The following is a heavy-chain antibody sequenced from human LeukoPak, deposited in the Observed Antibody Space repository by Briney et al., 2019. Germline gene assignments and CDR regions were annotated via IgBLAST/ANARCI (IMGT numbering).Heavy chain of an antibody. Sequence: GGSLRLSCAASGFTFDEYAMHWVRQAPGKGLEWVSGISWNSGGIGYGDSVKGRFTISRDNAKNSLYLQMNSLRAEDTALYYCAKDYSSSWYYFDYWGQGTLVTVSS. J-gene: IGHJ4*02. CDR3: AKDYSSSWYYFDY. CDR2: ISWNSGGI. CDR1: GFTFDEYA. D-gene: IGHD6-13*01. V-gene: IGHV3-9*01.